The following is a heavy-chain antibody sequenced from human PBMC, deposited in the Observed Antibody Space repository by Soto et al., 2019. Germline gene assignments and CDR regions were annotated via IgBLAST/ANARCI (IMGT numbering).Heavy chain of an antibody. Sequence: QVQLVQSGAELKKTGSSVKVSCRASGDTFSSYAVNWVRQAPGRGLEWMGRIITVLGTTDYAQNFKGRVTITAEKSTKTVYMELRSLRSEDTAVYYCARRRYCGYDCYHKHYNGMDVWGPGTTVTVAS. CDR1: GDTFSSYA. J-gene: IGHJ6*02. V-gene: IGHV1-69*08. CDR2: IITVLGTT. CDR3: ARRRYCGYDCYHKHYNGMDV. D-gene: IGHD2-21*01.